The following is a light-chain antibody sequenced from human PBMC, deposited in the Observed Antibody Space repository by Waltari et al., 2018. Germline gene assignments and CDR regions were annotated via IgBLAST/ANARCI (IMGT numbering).Light chain of an antibody. CDR1: SSDVGSYNL. CDR2: EVS. J-gene: IGLJ1*01. V-gene: IGLV2-23*02. CDR3: CSYAGANTYV. Sequence: QSALTQPASVSGSPGQSLTVSCTGTSSDVGSYNLVSWYQHHPPKAPKLMYEVSKRPPGVSNRFSGSKSGDTASLTISGLQPEDEADYYCCSYAGANTYVFGSGTKVTVL.